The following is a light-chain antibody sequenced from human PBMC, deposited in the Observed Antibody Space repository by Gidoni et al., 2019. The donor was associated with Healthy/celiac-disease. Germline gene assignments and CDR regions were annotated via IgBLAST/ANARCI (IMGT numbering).Light chain of an antibody. V-gene: IGLV2-14*01. CDR1: SSDVGCYNY. CDR2: EVS. CDR3: SSYTSSSVV. J-gene: IGLJ2*01. Sequence: QSALTQPASVSGSPGQSITISCTGTSSDVGCYNYVSWYQQHPGKAPKLMIYEVSNRPSGVSHRFSGSKSGNTASLTISGLQAEDEADYYCSSYTSSSVVFGGGTKLTVL.